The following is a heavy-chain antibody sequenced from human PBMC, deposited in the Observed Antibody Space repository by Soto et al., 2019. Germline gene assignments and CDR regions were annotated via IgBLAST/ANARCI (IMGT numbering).Heavy chain of an antibody. CDR2: ISGSGGST. CDR3: AKDLSYQLLYGWFDP. CDR1: GFTFSSYA. J-gene: IGHJ5*02. Sequence: GSLRLSCAASGFTFSSYAMSWVRQAPGKGLEWVSAISGSGGSTYYADSVKGRFTISRDNSKNTLYLQMNSLRAEDTAVYYCAKDLSYQLLYGWFDPWGQGTLVTVSS. V-gene: IGHV3-23*01. D-gene: IGHD2-2*02.